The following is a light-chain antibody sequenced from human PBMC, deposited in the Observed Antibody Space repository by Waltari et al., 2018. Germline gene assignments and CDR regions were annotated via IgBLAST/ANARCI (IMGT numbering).Light chain of an antibody. V-gene: IGLV2-23*02. CDR1: SSDVGSYNL. CDR3: CSYAGASTSLYV. CDR2: EVT. J-gene: IGLJ1*01. Sequence: QSALTQSASVSGSPGQSITISCTGTSSDVGSYNLVSWYQRHPGNAPKLMIYEVTKRPAGVSNRFSGSKSCNTATLTISGTQSEDEADYYCCSYAGASTSLYVFGTGTKVTVL.